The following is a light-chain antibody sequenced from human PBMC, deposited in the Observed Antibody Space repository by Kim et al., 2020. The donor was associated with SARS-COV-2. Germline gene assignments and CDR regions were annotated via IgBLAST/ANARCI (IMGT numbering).Light chain of an antibody. J-gene: IGLJ2*01. CDR1: KLGDKY. CDR3: QAWDSSTVV. Sequence: LSPVPTHSIPCSGDKLGDKYASWYHHRPGQSPVVVIYQDTKRPSGIPERFSGSNSANTATLTISGTQAMDEADYYCQAWDSSTVVFGGGTQLTVL. V-gene: IGLV3-1*01. CDR2: QDT.